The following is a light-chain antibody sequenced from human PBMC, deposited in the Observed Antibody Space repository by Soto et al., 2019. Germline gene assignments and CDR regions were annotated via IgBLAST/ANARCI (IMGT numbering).Light chain of an antibody. Sequence: EIVMTQSPATLSVSPGERATLSCRASQSVGSNLAWYQQKPGQAPRLLIYGASTRATGIPARFSGSGSGTEFTLTITSLHSEDFAVYYCQQYNNWPITFGQGTRLEIK. CDR3: QQYNNWPIT. V-gene: IGKV3-15*01. J-gene: IGKJ5*01. CDR2: GAS. CDR1: QSVGSN.